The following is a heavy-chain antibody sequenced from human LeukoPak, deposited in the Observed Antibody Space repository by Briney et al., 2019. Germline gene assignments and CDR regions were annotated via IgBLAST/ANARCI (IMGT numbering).Heavy chain of an antibody. D-gene: IGHD6-6*01. Sequence: GGSLRLSCAASGFTFSSYEMNWVRQAPGKGLEWVSYISSSGGTIYYADSVKGRFTISRGNPKNSLYLQMNRLRAEDTAVYYCARMRPELDYWGQGTLVTVSS. J-gene: IGHJ4*02. CDR2: ISSSGGTI. V-gene: IGHV3-48*03. CDR3: ARMRPELDY. CDR1: GFTFSSYE.